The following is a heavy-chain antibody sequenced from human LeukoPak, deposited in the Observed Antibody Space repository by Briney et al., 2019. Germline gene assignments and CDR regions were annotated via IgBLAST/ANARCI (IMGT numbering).Heavy chain of an antibody. CDR3: ARAGSYSGVVDY. CDR1: GGSISNYY. Sequence: PSETLSLTCTVSGGSISNYYWSWIRQPPGKGLEWIGHIYYSGTTNYNPSLKSRVTISVDTSKNQFSLKLSSVTAADTAVYYCARAGSYSGVVDYWGQGTLVTVYS. D-gene: IGHD1-26*01. J-gene: IGHJ4*02. CDR2: IYYSGTT. V-gene: IGHV4-59*01.